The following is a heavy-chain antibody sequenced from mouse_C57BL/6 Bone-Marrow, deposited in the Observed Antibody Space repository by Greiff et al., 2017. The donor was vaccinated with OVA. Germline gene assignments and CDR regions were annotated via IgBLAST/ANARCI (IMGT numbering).Heavy chain of an antibody. J-gene: IGHJ2*01. Sequence: EVKLVESGGGLVQPGGSLKLSCAASGFTFSDYGMAWVRQAPRKGPEWVAFISNLAYSIYYADTVTGRFTISRENAKNTLYLEMSSLRSEDTAMYYCARQDYYGSSYFDYWGQGTTLTVSS. D-gene: IGHD1-1*01. V-gene: IGHV5-15*01. CDR2: ISNLAYSI. CDR3: ARQDYYGSSYFDY. CDR1: GFTFSDYG.